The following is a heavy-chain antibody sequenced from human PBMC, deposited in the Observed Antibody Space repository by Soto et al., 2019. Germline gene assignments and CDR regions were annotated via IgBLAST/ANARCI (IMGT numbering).Heavy chain of an antibody. D-gene: IGHD3-3*01. J-gene: IGHJ6*02. CDR3: AKVEYYDFWNGHYYYYGLDV. CDR2: ISKGGDST. Sequence: GGSLRLSCAASGFTFSSYVMNWVRQAPGKGLEWVSTISKGGDSTYYADSVKGRFTISRDNSKNTLYLQMSSLRAEDTALYYCAKVEYYDFWNGHYYYYGLDVWGQGTTVTVSS. V-gene: IGHV3-23*01. CDR1: GFTFSSYV.